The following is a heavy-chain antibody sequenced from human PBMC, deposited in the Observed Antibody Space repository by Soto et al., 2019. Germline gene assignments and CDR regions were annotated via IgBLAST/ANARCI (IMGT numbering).Heavy chain of an antibody. Sequence: GGSLRLSCAASGFTFSSYSMNWVRQAPGKGLEWVSSISSSSSYIYYADSVKGRFTISRDNAKNSLYLQMNSLRAEDTAVYYCARDRITMVRGVIPPLPFDPWGQGTLVTVSS. J-gene: IGHJ5*02. D-gene: IGHD3-10*01. CDR3: ARDRITMVRGVIPPLPFDP. CDR2: ISSSSSYI. CDR1: GFTFSSYS. V-gene: IGHV3-21*01.